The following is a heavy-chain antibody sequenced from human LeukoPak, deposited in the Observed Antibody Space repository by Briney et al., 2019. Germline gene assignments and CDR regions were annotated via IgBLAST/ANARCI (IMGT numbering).Heavy chain of an antibody. J-gene: IGHJ5*02. D-gene: IGHD6-19*01. Sequence: SETLSLTCTVSGGSFSGYYWSWIRQPPGKGLEWIGEINHSGSTNYNPSLKSRVTISVDTSKNQFSLKLSSVTAADTAVYYCARNVQWLGIDPWGQGTLVTVSS. V-gene: IGHV4-34*01. CDR3: ARNVQWLGIDP. CDR2: INHSGST. CDR1: GGSFSGYY.